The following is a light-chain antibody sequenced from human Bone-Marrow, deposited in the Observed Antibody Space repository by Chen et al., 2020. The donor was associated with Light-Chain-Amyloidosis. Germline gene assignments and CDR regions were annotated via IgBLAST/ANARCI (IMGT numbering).Light chain of an antibody. Sequence: SFVLTQPSSVSVAPGPTASIDCGGNNIGSTSVNWYQQTPGQAPLLVVYDDSDRPSGIPERLSGSNSGNTATLTISRVEAGDEADYDCQVWDRSSDRPVFGGGTKLTVL. J-gene: IGLJ3*02. CDR2: DDS. V-gene: IGLV3-21*02. CDR3: QVWDRSSDRPV. CDR1: NIGSTS.